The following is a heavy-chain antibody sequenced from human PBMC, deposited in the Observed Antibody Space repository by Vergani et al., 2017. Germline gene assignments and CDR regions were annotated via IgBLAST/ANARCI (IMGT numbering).Heavy chain of an antibody. J-gene: IGHJ4*02. CDR2: IYYSGST. V-gene: IGHV4-59*01. CDR3: ARAPLEWLSPSD. D-gene: IGHD6-19*01. CDR1: GGSISSYH. Sequence: QVQLQESGPGLVKPSETLSLTCTVSGGSISSYHWSWIRQPPGKGLEWIGYIYYSGSTNYNPSLKSRVTISVDTSKNQFSLKLSSVTAADTAVYYCARAPLEWLSPSDWGQGTLVTVSS.